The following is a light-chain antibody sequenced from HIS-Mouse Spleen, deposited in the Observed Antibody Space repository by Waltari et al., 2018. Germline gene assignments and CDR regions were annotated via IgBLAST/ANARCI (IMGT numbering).Light chain of an antibody. J-gene: IGKJ4*01. CDR1: RSVSSSY. CDR2: GAS. Sequence: IVLTQSPGTLSLSPGERATLPCRASRSVSSSYLAWYQPKPGQAPRLLLYGASSRATGIPDRFSGSGSGTDFTLTISRLEPEDFAVYYCQQYGSSLLTFGGGTKVEIK. CDR3: QQYGSSLLT. V-gene: IGKV3-20*01.